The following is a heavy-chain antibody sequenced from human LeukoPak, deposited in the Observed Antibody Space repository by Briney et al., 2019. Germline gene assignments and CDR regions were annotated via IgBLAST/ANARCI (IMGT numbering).Heavy chain of an antibody. V-gene: IGHV3-30*18. CDR1: GFTFSSYG. CDR2: ISYDGSNK. J-gene: IGHJ6*03. CDR3: AKAYGDYNYYYYMDV. Sequence: GSLILSCAASGFTFSSYGMHWVRQAPGKGLEWVAVISYDGSNKYYADSVKGRFTISRDNSKNTLYLQMNSLRAKDTAVYYCAKAYGDYNYYYYMDVWGKGTTVTVSS. D-gene: IGHD4-17*01.